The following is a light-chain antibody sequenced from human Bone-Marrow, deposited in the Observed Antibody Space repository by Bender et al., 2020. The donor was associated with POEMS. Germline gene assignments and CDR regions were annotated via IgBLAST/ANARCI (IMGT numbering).Light chain of an antibody. CDR2: RNN. Sequence: QSVLTQPPSASGTPGQRVTISCSGSSSNIESNYVYWYQQLPGTAPKLLIHRNNQRPSGVPDRFSGSKSGTSASLAITGLQSDDEAIYFCVAWDASLNGWVFGGGTKLTVL. CDR1: SSNIESNY. J-gene: IGLJ3*02. V-gene: IGLV1-47*01. CDR3: VAWDASLNGWV.